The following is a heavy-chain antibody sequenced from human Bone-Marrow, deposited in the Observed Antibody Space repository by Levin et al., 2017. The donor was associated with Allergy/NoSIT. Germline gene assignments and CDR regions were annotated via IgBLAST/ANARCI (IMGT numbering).Heavy chain of an antibody. V-gene: IGHV3-23*01. CDR3: AKNYFKFGGVKGAAFDI. Sequence: PGGSLRLSCAASGFTFSSYAMSWVRQAPGKGREWVSAISGSGGSTYYADSVKGRFTISRDNSKNTLYLQMNSLRAEDTAVYYCAKNYFKFGGVKGAAFDIWGQGTMVTVSS. J-gene: IGHJ3*02. CDR1: GFTFSSYA. CDR2: ISGSGGST. D-gene: IGHD3-16*01.